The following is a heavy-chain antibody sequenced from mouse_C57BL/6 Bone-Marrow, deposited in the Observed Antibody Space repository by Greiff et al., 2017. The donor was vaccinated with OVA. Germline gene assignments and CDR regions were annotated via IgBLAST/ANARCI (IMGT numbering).Heavy chain of an antibody. CDR3: TRSHGLYWYFDV. V-gene: IGHV1-15*01. D-gene: IGHD1-1*02. J-gene: IGHJ1*03. Sequence: VQRVESGAELVRPGASVTLSCKASGYTFTDYEMHWVKQTPVHGLEWIGAIDPETGGTAYNQKFKGKAILTADKSSSTAYIELRSLTSEDSAVYYCTRSHGLYWYFDVWGTGTTVTVSS. CDR2: IDPETGGT. CDR1: GYTFTDYE.